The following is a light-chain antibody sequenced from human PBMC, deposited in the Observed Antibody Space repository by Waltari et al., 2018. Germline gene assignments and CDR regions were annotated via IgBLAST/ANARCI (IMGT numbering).Light chain of an antibody. Sequence: QSALPQPASVSGSPGQSITISRTGTTSDVGCYNSSSWSQPHPGKAPKLMIYDVTNRPSGVSNRFSGSKSGNTASLTISGLQAEDEADYYCSSYTSSRIRVFGGGTKLTVL. V-gene: IGLV2-14*03. CDR1: TSDVGCYNS. CDR3: SSYTSSRIRV. J-gene: IGLJ3*02. CDR2: DVT.